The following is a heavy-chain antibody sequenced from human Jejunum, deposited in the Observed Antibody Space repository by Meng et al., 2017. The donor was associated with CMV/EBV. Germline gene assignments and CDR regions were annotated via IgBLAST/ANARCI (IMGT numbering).Heavy chain of an antibody. V-gene: IGHV3-30*02. Sequence: VTSGFTFVIYGMHWVRQAPGKGLEWVGFIRYDGSHQDYADSVKGRFTISRDNSKSTVYLEMNSLRVEDTAVYFCAKVGSGWWGIDIWGQGTLVTVSS. CDR3: AKVGSGWWGIDI. CDR2: IRYDGSHQ. CDR1: GFTFVIYG. D-gene: IGHD6-13*01. J-gene: IGHJ4*02.